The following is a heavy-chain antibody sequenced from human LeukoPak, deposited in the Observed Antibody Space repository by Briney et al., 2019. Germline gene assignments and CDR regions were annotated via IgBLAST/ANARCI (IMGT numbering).Heavy chain of an antibody. J-gene: IGHJ3*01. D-gene: IGHD2-15*01. Sequence: GSLRLSCGASGFTFSSYCIHLVRQAPRKGLGGVSVISKNGDTTYYADSVKGRFTISRDNSKNTLYLQMNSLRAEDTALYFCATRQFCSGGTCYGLSFWGQGTMVTISS. CDR2: ISKNGDTT. CDR1: GFTFSSYC. V-gene: IGHV3-23*01. CDR3: ATRQFCSGGTCYGLSF.